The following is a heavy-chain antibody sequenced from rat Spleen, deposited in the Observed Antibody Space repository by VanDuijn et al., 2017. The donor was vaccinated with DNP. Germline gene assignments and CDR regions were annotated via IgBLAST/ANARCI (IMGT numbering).Heavy chain of an antibody. CDR3: ARWSSSHWYFDF. Sequence: EVLLVESGGDLVQSGRSLKLSCAASGFSFSDYYMAWGRQAPTKGMEWVAYIRYDGGSAYYGDSVKGRFTISRDNAKSTLYLQMSGLRSADMATYYCARWSSSHWYFDFWGPGTMVTVSS. V-gene: IGHV5-22*01. CDR2: IRYDGGSA. D-gene: IGHD1-2*01. CDR1: GFSFSDYY. J-gene: IGHJ1*01.